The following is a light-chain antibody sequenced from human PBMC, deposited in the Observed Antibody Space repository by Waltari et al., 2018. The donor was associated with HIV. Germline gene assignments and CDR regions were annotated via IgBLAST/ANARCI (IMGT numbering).Light chain of an antibody. J-gene: IGLJ3*02. CDR1: TSDVGGYKY. CDR2: DVH. V-gene: IGLV2-11*01. Sequence: QSALTQSRSVSGSPGQSLTISCTGPTSDVGGYKYVSWYQQLPGKVPKLIIYDVHQRPSGVPARFSGSKAATTASRTISGLQAEDEADYYCCSYAGSYTWVFGGGTKLTVL. CDR3: CSYAGSYTWV.